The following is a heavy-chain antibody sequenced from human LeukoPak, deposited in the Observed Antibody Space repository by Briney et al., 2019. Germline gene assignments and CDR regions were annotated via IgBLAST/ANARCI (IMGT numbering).Heavy chain of an antibody. CDR2: ISACNGNT. CDR3: ARILSYYYDSSGYHVGQRDYDY. CDR1: GYTFASYG. V-gene: IGHV1-18*01. J-gene: IGHJ4*02. D-gene: IGHD3-22*01. Sequence: ASVTDSCKASGYTFASYGISWVRQAPGQGLEWMGWISACNGNTNYAQKLQGRVTMTTDTSTSTAYMELRSLRSDDTAVYYCARILSYYYDSSGYHVGQRDYDYWGQGTLVTVSS.